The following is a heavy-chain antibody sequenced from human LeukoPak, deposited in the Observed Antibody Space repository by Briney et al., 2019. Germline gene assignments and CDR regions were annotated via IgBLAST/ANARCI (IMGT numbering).Heavy chain of an antibody. CDR3: ARRGYYGSGSYYNNPFDY. CDR2: IYYSGST. J-gene: IGHJ4*02. Sequence: PSETLSLTCTVSGGSISSYYWSWIRQPPGKGLEWIGYIYYSGSTNYNPSLKSRVTISVDTSKNQFSLKLSSVTAADTAVYYCARRGYYGSGSYYNNPFDYWGQGTLVTVSS. D-gene: IGHD3-10*01. CDR1: GGSISSYY. V-gene: IGHV4-59*08.